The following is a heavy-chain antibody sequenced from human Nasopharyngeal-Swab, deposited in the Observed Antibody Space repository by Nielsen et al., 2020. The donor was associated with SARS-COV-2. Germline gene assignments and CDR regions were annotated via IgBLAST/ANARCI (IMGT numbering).Heavy chain of an antibody. J-gene: IGHJ4*02. CDR2: IKSDGSST. V-gene: IGHV3-74*01. Sequence: GESLKISCAASGFTFSSYWMHWVRQAPGKGLVWVSRIKSDGSSTSYADSVKGRFTISRDNAKNTLSLQMNSLRAEDTAVYYCAREGIVGAPGDFDYWGQGTLVTVSA. CDR1: GFTFSSYW. CDR3: AREGIVGAPGDFDY. D-gene: IGHD1-26*01.